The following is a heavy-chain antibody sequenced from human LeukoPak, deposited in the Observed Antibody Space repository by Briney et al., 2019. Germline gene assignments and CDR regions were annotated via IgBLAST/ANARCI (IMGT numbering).Heavy chain of an antibody. CDR3: ARASIAAADGLDIFDY. CDR2: INPSGGST. J-gene: IGHJ4*02. D-gene: IGHD6-13*01. Sequence: ASVKVSCKASGYTFTSYYMHWVRQAPGQGLEWMGIINPSGGSTSYAQKFQGRVTMTRDMSTSTVYMELSSLRSEDTAVYYCARASIAAADGLDIFDYWGQGTLVTVSS. V-gene: IGHV1-46*01. CDR1: GYTFTSYY.